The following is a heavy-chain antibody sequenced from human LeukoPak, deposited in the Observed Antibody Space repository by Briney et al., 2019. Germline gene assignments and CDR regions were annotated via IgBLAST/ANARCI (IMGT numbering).Heavy chain of an antibody. Sequence: GGSLRLSCAASGFTFSNYTIHWVRQAPGKGLEWVAVISYDGSNKNYADSVKGRFTISRDNSKNTLYLQMNSLRAEDTAVYYCVRESRGYSYGTLFDYWGQGTLVTVSS. V-gene: IGHV3-30-3*01. CDR3: VRESRGYSYGTLFDY. CDR2: ISYDGSNK. D-gene: IGHD5-18*01. J-gene: IGHJ4*02. CDR1: GFTFSNYT.